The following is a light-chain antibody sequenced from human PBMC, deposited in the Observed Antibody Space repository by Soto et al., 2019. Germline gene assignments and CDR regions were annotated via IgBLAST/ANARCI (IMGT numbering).Light chain of an antibody. CDR1: QTVSSSF. Sequence: EFVLTQSPGPLSLSPGERATLSCKCSQTVSSSFLAWYQQTPGQAPRLIIYAASSRATGIPDRFSGSGSGTDFTLTISRLEPEDVAVYYCQQYGNSPQTLGQGTKVDIK. V-gene: IGKV3-20*01. CDR2: AAS. J-gene: IGKJ1*01. CDR3: QQYGNSPQT.